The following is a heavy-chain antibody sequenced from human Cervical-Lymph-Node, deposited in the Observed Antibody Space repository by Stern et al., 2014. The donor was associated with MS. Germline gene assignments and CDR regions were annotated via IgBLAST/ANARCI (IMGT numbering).Heavy chain of an antibody. CDR3: ARGSDWYPLDY. D-gene: IGHD6-19*01. Sequence: VQLVESGGGVVQPGRSLRLSCSPSGFAFSTYGMHWVRQAPGKGLEWVALISFDGAKTYYADSVKGGFTISRDNPKNTLYLQMKSLRGEATAVYYCARGSDWYPLDYWGQGTLVTVSS. CDR2: ISFDGAKT. CDR1: GFAFSTYG. V-gene: IGHV3-30*03. J-gene: IGHJ4*02.